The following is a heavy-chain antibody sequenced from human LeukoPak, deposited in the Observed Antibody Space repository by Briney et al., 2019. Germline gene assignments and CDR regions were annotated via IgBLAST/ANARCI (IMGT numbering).Heavy chain of an antibody. J-gene: IGHJ3*02. Sequence: SSETLSLTCTVSGGSISSYYWSWIRQPPGKGLEWIGYIYYSGSTNYNPSLKSRVTISVDTSKNQFSLKLSSVTAADTAVYYCARRITMVRGVIAAFDIWGQGTMVTVSS. CDR2: IYYSGST. CDR1: GGSISSYY. V-gene: IGHV4-59*01. D-gene: IGHD3-10*01. CDR3: ARRITMVRGVIAAFDI.